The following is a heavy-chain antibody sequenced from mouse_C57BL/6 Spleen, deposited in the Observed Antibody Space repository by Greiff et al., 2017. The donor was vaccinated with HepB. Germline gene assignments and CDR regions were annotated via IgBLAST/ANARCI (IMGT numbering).Heavy chain of an antibody. J-gene: IGHJ4*01. V-gene: IGHV5-4*01. CDR3: AREATGNAMDY. Sequence: DVHLVESGGGLVKPGGSLKLSCAASGFTFSSYAMSWVRQTPEKRLEWVATISDGGSYTYYPDNVKGRFTITRDKAKNNLYLQMSQLKSEDTAMYYSAREATGNAMDYWGQGTSVTVSS. CDR2: ISDGGSYT. CDR1: GFTFSSYA.